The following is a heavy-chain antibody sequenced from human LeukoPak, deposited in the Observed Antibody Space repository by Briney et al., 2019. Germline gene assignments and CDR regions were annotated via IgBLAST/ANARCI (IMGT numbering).Heavy chain of an antibody. Sequence: GGSLRLSCAASGFTFSSYAMSWVRQAPGKGLEWVSAISGSGGSTYYADSVKGRFTISRDNSKNTLYLQINSLRAEDTAVYYCAKPVGSGGFNWFDPWGQGTLVTVSS. D-gene: IGHD2-15*01. J-gene: IGHJ5*02. CDR2: ISGSGGST. CDR3: AKPVGSGGFNWFDP. CDR1: GFTFSSYA. V-gene: IGHV3-23*01.